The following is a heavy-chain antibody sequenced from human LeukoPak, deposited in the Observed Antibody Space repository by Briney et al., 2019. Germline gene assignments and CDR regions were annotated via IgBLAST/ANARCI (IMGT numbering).Heavy chain of an antibody. CDR3: ASGYGERRYFDWLRGGFSSPKDTYYMDV. V-gene: IGHV3-66*01. D-gene: IGHD3-9*01. J-gene: IGHJ6*03. CDR2: IYSGGST. Sequence: PGGSLRLSCAASGFTVSSNYMSWVRQAPGKGLEWVSVIYSGGSTYYADSGKGRFTISRDNSKNTLYLQMNSLRAEDTAVYYCASGYGERRYFDWLRGGFSSPKDTYYMDVWGKGTTVTISS. CDR1: GFTVSSNY.